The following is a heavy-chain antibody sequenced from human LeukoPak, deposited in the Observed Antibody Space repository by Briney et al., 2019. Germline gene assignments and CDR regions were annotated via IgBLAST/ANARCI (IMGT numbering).Heavy chain of an antibody. D-gene: IGHD5-12*01. CDR1: GFTFSSYS. J-gene: IGHJ4*02. V-gene: IGHV3-21*01. Sequence: GGSLRLSCVASGFTFSSYSMNWVRQAPGKGLEWVSSISSSSSYIYYADSVKGRFTISRDNAKNSLYLQMNSLRAEDTAVYYCARDPDEYLSSGYDYWVFFDYWGQGTLVTVSS. CDR2: ISSSSSYI. CDR3: ARDPDEYLSSGYDYWVFFDY.